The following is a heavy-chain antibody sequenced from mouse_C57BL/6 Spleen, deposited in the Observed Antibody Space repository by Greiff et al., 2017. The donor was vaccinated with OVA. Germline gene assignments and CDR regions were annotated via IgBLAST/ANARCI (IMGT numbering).Heavy chain of an antibody. Sequence: QVQLKESGAELVKPGASVKISCKASGYAFSSYWMNWVKQRPGKGLEWIGQIYPGDGDTNYNGKFKGKATLTADKSSSTAYMQLSSLTSEDSAVYFCARGYYSNYGAMDYWGQGTSVTVSS. CDR3: ARGYYSNYGAMDY. CDR2: IYPGDGDT. D-gene: IGHD2-5*01. CDR1: GYAFSSYW. V-gene: IGHV1-80*01. J-gene: IGHJ4*01.